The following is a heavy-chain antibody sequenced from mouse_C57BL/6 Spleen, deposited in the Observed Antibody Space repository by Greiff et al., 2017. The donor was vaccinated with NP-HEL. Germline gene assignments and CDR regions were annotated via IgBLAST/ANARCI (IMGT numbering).Heavy chain of an antibody. Sequence: QVQLQQPGAELVRPGSSVKLSCKASGYTFTSYWMHWVKQRPIQGLEWIGNIDPSDSETHYNQKFKDKATLTVDKSSSTAYMQLSSLTSEDSAVYYCAREVAAQATAWFAYWGQGTLVTVSA. CDR3: AREVAAQATAWFAY. CDR1: GYTFTSYW. CDR2: IDPSDSET. J-gene: IGHJ3*01. D-gene: IGHD3-2*02. V-gene: IGHV1-52*01.